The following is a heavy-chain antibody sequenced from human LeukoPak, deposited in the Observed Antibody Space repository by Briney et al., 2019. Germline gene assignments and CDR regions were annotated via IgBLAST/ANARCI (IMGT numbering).Heavy chain of an antibody. J-gene: IGHJ4*02. V-gene: IGHV3-23*01. D-gene: IGHD3-10*01. CDR1: GFTFSSYA. Sequence: GGSLRLSCAASGFTFSSYAMSWVRQAPGKGLEWVSAISGSGGSTYYADSVKGRFTISRDNSKNTLYLQMNSLRAEDTAVYYCAKLEGGGDSRYYFDYWGQGTLVTVSS. CDR2: ISGSGGST. CDR3: AKLEGGGDSRYYFDY.